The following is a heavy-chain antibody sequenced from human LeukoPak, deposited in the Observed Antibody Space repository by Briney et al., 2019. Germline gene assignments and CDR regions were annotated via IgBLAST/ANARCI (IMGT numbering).Heavy chain of an antibody. D-gene: IGHD2-8*02. Sequence: SETLSLTCTVSGGSISSGGYYRSWIRQHPGKGLEWIGYIYYSGSTYYNPSLKSRVTISVDTSKNQFSLKLSSVTAADTAVYYCARGTGPPFGYYYGMDVWGQGTTVTVSS. CDR2: IYYSGST. CDR1: GGSISSGGYY. J-gene: IGHJ6*02. CDR3: ARGTGPPFGYYYGMDV. V-gene: IGHV4-31*03.